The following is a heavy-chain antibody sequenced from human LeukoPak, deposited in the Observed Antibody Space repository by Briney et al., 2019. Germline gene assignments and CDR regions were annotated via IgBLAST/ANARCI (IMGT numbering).Heavy chain of an antibody. D-gene: IGHD4-17*01. CDR1: GFTFSGSA. CDR3: TTSGDYGDYVSDY. Sequence: PGGSLRLSCAASGFTFSGSAVNWVRQASGKGLEWVGRVRSKPNSYATTYAASVKGRFTISRDDSKNTAYLQMNTLKTEDTAVYYCTTSGDYGDYVSDYWGQGTLVTVSS. J-gene: IGHJ4*02. CDR2: VRSKPNSYAT. V-gene: IGHV3-73*01.